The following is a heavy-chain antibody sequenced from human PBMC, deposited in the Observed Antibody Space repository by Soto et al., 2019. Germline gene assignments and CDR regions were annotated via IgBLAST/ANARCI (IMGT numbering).Heavy chain of an antibody. CDR1: GYSFTSYW. CDR3: ARQRYYYDISGYGLGAFDI. Sequence: GESLKISCKGSGYSFTSYWISWVRQMPGKGLEWMGRIDPSDSYTNYSPSFQGHVTISADKSISTAYLQWSSLKASDTAMYYCARQRYYYDISGYGLGAFDIWGQGTMVTVSS. CDR2: IDPSDSYT. J-gene: IGHJ3*02. D-gene: IGHD3-22*01. V-gene: IGHV5-10-1*01.